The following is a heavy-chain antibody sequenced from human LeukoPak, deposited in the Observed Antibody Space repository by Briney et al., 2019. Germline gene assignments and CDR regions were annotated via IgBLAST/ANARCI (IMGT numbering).Heavy chain of an antibody. CDR2: ISYSSSYI. V-gene: IGHV3-21*01. D-gene: IGHD3-22*01. CDR1: GFTFSSYT. J-gene: IGHJ4*02. CDR3: ARDLHYYDSSAYHPVSY. Sequence: GGSLRLSCEASGFTFSSYTMSWVRQAPGKGLEWVSSISYSSSYIYYADSVKGRFTISRDNAKNSLYLQMNSQRAEDTAVYYCARDLHYYDSSAYHPVSYWGQGTLVTVSS.